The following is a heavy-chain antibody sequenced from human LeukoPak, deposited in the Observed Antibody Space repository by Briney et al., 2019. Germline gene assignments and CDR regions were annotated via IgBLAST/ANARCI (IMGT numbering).Heavy chain of an antibody. D-gene: IGHD6-6*01. CDR2: IIPHFGTA. V-gene: IGHV1-69*13. Sequence: ASVKVSCKASGGTFSSYVISWVRQAPGQGLGWMGGIIPHFGTANYAQKFQGRVTVTADEPTSTAYMELSNLTSADTAVYYCALNIAARPGYFDPWGQGTLVTVSP. J-gene: IGHJ5*02. CDR3: ALNIAARPGYFDP. CDR1: GGTFSSYV.